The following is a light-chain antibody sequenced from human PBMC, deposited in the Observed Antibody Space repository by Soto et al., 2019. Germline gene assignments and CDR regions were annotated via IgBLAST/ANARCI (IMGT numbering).Light chain of an antibody. J-gene: IGKJ1*01. Sequence: DIVLTQSPGTLSLSPGERATLSCRASQNVGNNYLARYQQKPGRAPRLLIYDASSSVPGLPDRFSGSGSGRDFTLTIARVEPEDFAVYYCQQVATSPRTFGQGTKVEIK. CDR1: QNVGNNY. V-gene: IGKV3-20*01. CDR2: DAS. CDR3: QQVATSPRT.